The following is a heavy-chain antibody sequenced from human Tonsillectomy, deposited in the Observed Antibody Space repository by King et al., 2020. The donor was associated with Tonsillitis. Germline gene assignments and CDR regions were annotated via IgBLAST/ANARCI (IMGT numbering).Heavy chain of an antibody. CDR1: GFTFSDYY. CDR2: ISSSGSTM. J-gene: IGHJ3*02. V-gene: IGHV3-11*01. CDR3: AGGDRGADDAFDI. D-gene: IGHD4/OR15-4a*01. Sequence: VQLVESGGGLVKPGGSLRLSCAASGFTFSDYYMSWIRPAPGKGLEWVSYISSSGSTMYYADSVKGRFTISRDNAQNSLYLQMNSLRAEDTAVYYCAGGDRGADDAFDIWGQGTMVTVSS.